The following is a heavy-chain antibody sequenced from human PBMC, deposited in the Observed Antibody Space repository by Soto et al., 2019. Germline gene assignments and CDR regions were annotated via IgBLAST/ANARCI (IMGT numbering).Heavy chain of an antibody. D-gene: IGHD3-3*02. CDR1: GFTFSSYG. CDR3: AKDSLDVLGPSDY. CDR2: ISYDGSNK. J-gene: IGHJ4*02. V-gene: IGHV3-30*18. Sequence: QVQLVESGGGVAQPGRSLRLSCAASGFTFSSYGMHWVRQAPGKGLEWVAVISYDGSNKYYADSVKGRFTISRDNSKKTLYLQMNSLRAGDTAGYYCAKDSLDVLGPSDYWGQGTLVTVSS.